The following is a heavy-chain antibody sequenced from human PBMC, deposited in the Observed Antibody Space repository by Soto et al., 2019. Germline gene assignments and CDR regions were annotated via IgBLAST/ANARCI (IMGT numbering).Heavy chain of an antibody. CDR2: ISYDGSNK. V-gene: IGHV3-30-3*01. CDR3: ARETPAAAGSSQRKKATTDYYYYYGMDV. Sequence: GGSLRLSCAASGFTFSSYAMHWVRQAPGKGLEWVAVISYDGSNKYYADSVKGRFTISRDNSKNTLYLQMNSLRAEDTAVYYCARETPAAAGSSQRKKATTDYYYYYGMDVWGQGTTVTVSS. J-gene: IGHJ6*02. D-gene: IGHD6-13*01. CDR1: GFTFSSYA.